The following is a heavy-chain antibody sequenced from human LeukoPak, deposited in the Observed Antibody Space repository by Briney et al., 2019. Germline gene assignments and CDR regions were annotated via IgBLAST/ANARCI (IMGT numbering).Heavy chain of an antibody. Sequence: GGSLRLSCAASGFTFSSYAMHWVRQAPGKGLEYVSGISSNGGSTYYANSVKGRVTISRDNSKNTLYLHMGSLRAEDMAVYYCAIAAAATVLGYWGQGTLVTVPS. V-gene: IGHV3-64*01. CDR2: ISSNGGST. CDR1: GFTFSSYA. J-gene: IGHJ4*02. CDR3: AIAAAATVLGY. D-gene: IGHD6-13*01.